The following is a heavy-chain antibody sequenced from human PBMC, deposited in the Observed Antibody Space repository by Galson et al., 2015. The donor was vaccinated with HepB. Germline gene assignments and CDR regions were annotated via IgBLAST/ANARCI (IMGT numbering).Heavy chain of an antibody. J-gene: IGHJ3*02. D-gene: IGHD2-2*01. CDR1: GFTFSSYG. CDR2: ISYDGSNK. V-gene: IGHV3-30*03. CDR3: ARNLPAASHDAFDI. Sequence: ALRLSCAASGFTFSSYGMHWVRQAPGKGLEWVAVISYDGSNKYYADSVKGRFTIPRDNSKNTLYLQMNSLRAEDTAVYYCARNLPAASHDAFDIWGQGTMVTVSS.